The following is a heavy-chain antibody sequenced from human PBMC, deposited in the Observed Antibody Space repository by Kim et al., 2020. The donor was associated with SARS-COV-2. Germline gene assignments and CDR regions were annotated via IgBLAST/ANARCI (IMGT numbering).Heavy chain of an antibody. CDR1: GFTFSSYA. V-gene: IGHV3-30-3*01. CDR3: ARGRDGYNFNDY. J-gene: IGHJ4*02. CDR2: ISYDGSNK. Sequence: GGSLRLSCAASGFTFSSYAMHWVRQAPGKGLEWVAVISYDGSNKYYADSVKGRFTISRDNSKNTLYLQMNSLRAEDTAVYYCARGRDGYNFNDYWGQGT. D-gene: IGHD5-12*01.